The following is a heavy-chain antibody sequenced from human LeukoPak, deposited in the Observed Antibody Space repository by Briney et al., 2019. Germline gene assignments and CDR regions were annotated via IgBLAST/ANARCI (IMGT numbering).Heavy chain of an antibody. Sequence: SVKVSCTASGDTFNNYFLAWVRQAPGQGLEWMGGILPISGTADYAQKFQGRVSITADMSTSTGYMELSSLRSEDTAVYYCARGGYYGSGTYLFDPWGQGTLVTVTS. V-gene: IGHV1-69*06. CDR3: ARGGYYGSGTYLFDP. CDR1: GDTFNNYF. J-gene: IGHJ5*02. D-gene: IGHD3-10*01. CDR2: ILPISGTA.